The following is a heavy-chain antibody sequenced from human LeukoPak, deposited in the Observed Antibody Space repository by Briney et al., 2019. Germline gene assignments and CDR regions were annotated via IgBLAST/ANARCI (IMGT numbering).Heavy chain of an antibody. CDR3: ARGGGTPPFVDI. Sequence: PGGSLRLSCAASGFTFSSYSMNWVRQAPGKGLEWVSSISSSSSYIYYADSVKGRFTISRDNAKNSLYLQMNSLRAEDTAVYYCARGGGTPPFVDIWGQGTMVTVSS. D-gene: IGHD1-26*01. V-gene: IGHV3-21*01. J-gene: IGHJ3*02. CDR1: GFTFSSYS. CDR2: ISSSSSYI.